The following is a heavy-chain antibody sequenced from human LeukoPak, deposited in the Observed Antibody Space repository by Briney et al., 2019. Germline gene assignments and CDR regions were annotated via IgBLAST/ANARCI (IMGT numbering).Heavy chain of an antibody. CDR1: GFTFSSYG. Sequence: GGSLTLSCAASGFTFSSYGMHCVRQAPRKGLQWVAVISYDGSKKFYADSVKGRFTIPRDNSKNTLFLQVHSLRAEDTAVYYCARESVFYGSGTYYTLRDAFDIWGRGTRVTVSS. CDR3: ARESVFYGSGTYYTLRDAFDI. V-gene: IGHV3-30*03. CDR2: ISYDGSKK. D-gene: IGHD3-10*01. J-gene: IGHJ3*02.